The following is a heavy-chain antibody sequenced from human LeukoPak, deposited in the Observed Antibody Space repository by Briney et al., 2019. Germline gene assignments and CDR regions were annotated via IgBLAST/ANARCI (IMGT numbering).Heavy chain of an antibody. V-gene: IGHV1-18*01. D-gene: IGHD2-2*01. CDR3: ASASSPYYYYGMDV. CDR1: GYTFTSYG. CDR2: ISAYNGNT. J-gene: IGHJ6*02. Sequence: GASVKVSCKASGYTFTSYGISWVRQAPGQGLEWMGWISAYNGNTNYAQKLQGRVTMTTDTSTSTAYMELRSLRSDDTAVYYCASASSPYYYYGMDVWGQGTTVTVPS.